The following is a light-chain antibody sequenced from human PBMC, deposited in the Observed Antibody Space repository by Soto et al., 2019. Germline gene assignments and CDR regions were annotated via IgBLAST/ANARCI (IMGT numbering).Light chain of an antibody. Sequence: DIQMTQSPSTLSASVGDRVTIICRASQSISSWLAWYQQKPGKAPKLLIYDASSLESGVPSRFSGSGSGTEFTLTISSLQPDDFATYYCQQYNSYSPGYTFGQGTKLEIK. J-gene: IGKJ2*01. V-gene: IGKV1-5*02. CDR2: DAS. CDR1: QSISSW. CDR3: QQYNSYSPGYT.